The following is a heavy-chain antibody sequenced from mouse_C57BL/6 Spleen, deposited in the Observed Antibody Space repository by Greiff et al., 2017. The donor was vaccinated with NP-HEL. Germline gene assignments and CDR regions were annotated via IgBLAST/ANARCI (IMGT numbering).Heavy chain of an antibody. CDR1: GYTFTSYW. J-gene: IGHJ4*01. CDR3: ARGPAPITTVRMDY. V-gene: IGHV1-69*01. D-gene: IGHD1-1*01. CDR2: IDPSDSYT. Sequence: QVQLQQPGAELVMPGASVKLSCKASGYTFTSYWMHWVKQRPGQGLEWIGEIDPSDSYTNYNQKFKGKSTLTVDKSSSTAYMQLSSLTSEDSAVYYCARGPAPITTVRMDYWGQGTSVTVSS.